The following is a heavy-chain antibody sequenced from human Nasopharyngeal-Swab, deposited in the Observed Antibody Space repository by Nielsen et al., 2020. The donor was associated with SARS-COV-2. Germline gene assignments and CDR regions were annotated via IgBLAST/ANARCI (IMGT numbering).Heavy chain of an antibody. D-gene: IGHD1-14*01. Sequence: SETLSLTCAVSGGSISSGGYSWSWIRQPPGKGLEWIGYVHYTGSDYYNPSLETRVTISVDTSKNQFSLELSSVTAADTAVYYCAREVIAEPDSDGFDIWGQGTMVTVSS. CDR2: VHYTGSD. CDR1: GGSISSGGYS. J-gene: IGHJ3*02. V-gene: IGHV4-30-4*07. CDR3: AREVIAEPDSDGFDI.